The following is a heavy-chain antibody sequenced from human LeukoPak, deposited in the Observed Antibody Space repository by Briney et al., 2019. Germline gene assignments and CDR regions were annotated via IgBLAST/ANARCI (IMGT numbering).Heavy chain of an antibody. CDR3: ARVRRDGYNYVAFDI. V-gene: IGHV3-53*01. CDR1: GFTVSSNY. J-gene: IGHJ3*02. D-gene: IGHD5-24*01. CDR2: IYDGGSI. Sequence: SGGSLRLSCAASGFTVSSNYMSWVRQAPGKGLEWVSVIYDGGSINYAPSLKGRFTISRDNSKNTLYLQMNSLRAEDTAVYYCARVRRDGYNYVAFDIWGRGTMVTVFS.